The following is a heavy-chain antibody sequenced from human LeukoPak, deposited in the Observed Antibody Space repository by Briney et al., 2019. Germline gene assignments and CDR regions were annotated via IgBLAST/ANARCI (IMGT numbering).Heavy chain of an antibody. Sequence: SETLSLTCTVSGGSISSSSYYWGWIRQPRGKGLEWIGSIYYSGSTYYNPSLKSRVTISVDKSRNQFSLKLTSVTAADTAVYYCARTDVWFDPWGQGTLVTVSS. J-gene: IGHJ5*02. CDR2: IYYSGST. V-gene: IGHV4-39*07. CDR1: GGSISSSSYY. CDR3: ARTDVWFDP.